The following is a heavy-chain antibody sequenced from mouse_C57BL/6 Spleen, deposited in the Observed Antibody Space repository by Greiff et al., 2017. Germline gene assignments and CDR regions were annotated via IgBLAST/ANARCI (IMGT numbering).Heavy chain of an antibody. CDR3: ARPYGSSYWFAY. Sequence: QVQLKQPGAELVMPGASVKLSCKASGYTFTSYWMHWVKQRPGQGLEWIGEIDPSDSYTNYNQKFKGKSTLTVDKSSSTAYMQLSSLTSEDSAVYYCARPYGSSYWFAYWGQGTLVTVSA. CDR1: GYTFTSYW. CDR2: IDPSDSYT. D-gene: IGHD1-1*01. V-gene: IGHV1-69*01. J-gene: IGHJ3*01.